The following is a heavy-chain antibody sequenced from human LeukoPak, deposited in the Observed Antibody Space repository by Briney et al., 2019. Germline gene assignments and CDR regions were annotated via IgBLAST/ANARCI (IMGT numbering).Heavy chain of an antibody. D-gene: IGHD3-10*01. CDR1: GYTLTELS. J-gene: IGHJ6*03. Sequence: EASVKVSCKVSGYTLTELSMHWVRQAPGKGLEWMGGFDPEDGETIYAQKFQGRVTMTEDPSTDTAYMELSSLRSEDTAVYFCARSLVKGSGYVMDVWGKGSTVTVSS. CDR2: FDPEDGET. CDR3: ARSLVKGSGYVMDV. V-gene: IGHV1-24*01.